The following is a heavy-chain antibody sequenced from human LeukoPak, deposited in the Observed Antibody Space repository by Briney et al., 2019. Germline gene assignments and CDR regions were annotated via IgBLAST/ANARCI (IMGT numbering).Heavy chain of an antibody. V-gene: IGHV3-64D*06. J-gene: IGHJ4*02. CDR2: IYSDGSRT. CDR1: GFTFSSFA. Sequence: GRSLRLSCAASGFTFSSFAMHWVRQAPGKGLEYLSAIYSDGSRTYYADSVKGRFTISRDNSKNTLYFEMSSLRVEDTAVYYCVKSPGSGWPVWGQGTLLTVSS. D-gene: IGHD6-19*01. CDR3: VKSPGSGWPV.